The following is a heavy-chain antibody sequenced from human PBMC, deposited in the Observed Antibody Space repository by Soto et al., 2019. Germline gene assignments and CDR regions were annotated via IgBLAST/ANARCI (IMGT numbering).Heavy chain of an antibody. CDR2: ISGSGGST. CDR1: GFTFSSYA. Sequence: PGGSLRLSCAASGFTFSSYAMSWVRQAPGKGLEWVSAISGSGGSTYYADSVKGRFTISRDNSKNTLYLQMNSLRAEDTAVYYCATTRPYDFWSGFSFPDYWGQGTLVTVSS. V-gene: IGHV3-23*01. J-gene: IGHJ4*02. D-gene: IGHD3-3*01. CDR3: ATTRPYDFWSGFSFPDY.